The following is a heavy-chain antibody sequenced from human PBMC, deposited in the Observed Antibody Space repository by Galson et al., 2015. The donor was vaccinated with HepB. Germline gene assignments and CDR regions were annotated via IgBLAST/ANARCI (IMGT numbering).Heavy chain of an antibody. Sequence: SLRLSCAASGFTFSSYAMHWVRQAPGKGLEWVAVISYDGSNKYYADSVKGRFTISRDNSKNTLYLQMNSLRAEDTAVYYCAKEQQLVFEGVGEFDYWGQGTLVTVSS. CDR2: ISYDGSNK. CDR3: AKEQQLVFEGVGEFDY. V-gene: IGHV3-30-3*01. J-gene: IGHJ4*02. CDR1: GFTFSSYA. D-gene: IGHD6-13*01.